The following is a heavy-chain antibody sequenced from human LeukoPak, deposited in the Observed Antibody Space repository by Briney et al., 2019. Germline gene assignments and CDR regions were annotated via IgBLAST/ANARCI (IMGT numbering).Heavy chain of an antibody. CDR1: GGSISSCGYS. CDR3: ARVKKYSGSYSLDY. J-gene: IGHJ4*02. V-gene: IGHV4-61*08. D-gene: IGHD1-26*01. CDR2: IYDSGST. Sequence: SETLSLTCAVSGGSISSCGYSWSWIRQPPGKGLEWIGYIYDSGSTNLNPSLKSRVTISLDTSKNQFSLKLSSVTAADTAVYYCARVKKYSGSYSLDYWGQGTLVTVSS.